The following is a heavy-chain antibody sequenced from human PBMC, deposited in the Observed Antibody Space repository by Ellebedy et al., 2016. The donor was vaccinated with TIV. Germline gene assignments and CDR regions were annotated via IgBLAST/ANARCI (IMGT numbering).Heavy chain of an antibody. CDR1: GFTFSDYY. D-gene: IGHD1-26*01. CDR3: ASWDYSGSYSLLDAFDI. J-gene: IGHJ3*02. Sequence: GESLKISCAASGFTFSDYYMSWIRQAPGKGLEWVSYISRSSDYTKYADSVKGRFTISRDNAKSAVYLQMNSLRAEDTAVYYCASWDYSGSYSLLDAFDIWGQGTMVTVSS. CDR2: ISRSSDYT. V-gene: IGHV3-11*06.